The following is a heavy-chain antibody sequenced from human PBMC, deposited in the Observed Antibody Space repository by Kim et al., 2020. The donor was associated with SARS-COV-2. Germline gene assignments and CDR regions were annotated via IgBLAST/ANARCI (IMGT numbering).Heavy chain of an antibody. V-gene: IGHV1-46*01. J-gene: IGHJ4*02. CDR1: GYTFTSYY. Sequence: SVKVSCQASGYTFTSYYIHWVRQAPGQGLEWMGIINPSDGSSVLAQKFQDRVTMTRDTSTQIAYMELSSLRSDDTAVFYCVRTQNGDLDYWGQGTLVTV. CDR3: VRTQNGDLDY. D-gene: IGHD7-27*01. CDR2: INPSDGSS.